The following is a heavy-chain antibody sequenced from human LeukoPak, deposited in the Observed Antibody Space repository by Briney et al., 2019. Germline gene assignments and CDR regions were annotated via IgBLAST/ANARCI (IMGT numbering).Heavy chain of an antibody. J-gene: IGHJ4*02. CDR2: INPAGGST. Sequence: ASVKVSCMASGYTFTYNYLDGLGQAPGQGLEWMGIINPAGGSTTYAQKFQGSGLTLTRGTSTSTVYMELSSLRSEDTAVYYCACGSAGDDSHTYDYFHSWGQGSLVTVSS. CDR1: GYTFTYNY. CDR3: ACGSAGDDSHTYDYFHS. D-gene: IGHD2-21*01. V-gene: IGHV1-46*01.